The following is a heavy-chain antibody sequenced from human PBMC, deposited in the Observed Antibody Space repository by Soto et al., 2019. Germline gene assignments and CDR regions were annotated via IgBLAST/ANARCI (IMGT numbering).Heavy chain of an antibody. CDR1: GFTFSSYA. V-gene: IGHV3-30-3*01. CDR2: MSKDGSAK. Sequence: QVQLVESGGGVVQPGRSLRLSCAASGFTFSSYAMYWVRQAPGKGLEWVAVMSKDGSAKFYADSVKGRFTISRDNSKNTLFLQMNSLRDDDTAVYYCARKTIDXGXRGCIDYWGQGTLVTVSS. J-gene: IGHJ4*02. CDR3: ARKTIDXGXRGCIDY.